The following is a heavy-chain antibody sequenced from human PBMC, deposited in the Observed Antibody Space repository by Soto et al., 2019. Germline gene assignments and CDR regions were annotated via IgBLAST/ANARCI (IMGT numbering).Heavy chain of an antibody. CDR1: GGSISGYH. CDR2: IHYTGST. V-gene: IGHV4-59*01. D-gene: IGHD6-6*01. CDR3: ARGSTPSFDY. J-gene: IGHJ4*02. Sequence: SETLSLTCTVSGGSISGYHWSWIRQPPGKGLEWIAYIHYTGSTNYNPSLKSRVTISVDTPKNQFSLRLSSVTAADTAVYYCARGSTPSFDYWAGEPWSPSPQ.